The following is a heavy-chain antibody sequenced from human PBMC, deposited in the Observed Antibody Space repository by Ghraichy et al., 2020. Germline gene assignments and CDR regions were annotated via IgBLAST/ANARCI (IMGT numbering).Heavy chain of an antibody. CDR1: GGSISTYY. CDR3: ARGLMDGNWGSDAFDI. V-gene: IGHV4-4*07. D-gene: IGHD7-27*01. Sequence: ESLNISCTVSGGSISTYYWSWIRQPAGKGLEWVGRIYTSGSTNYNPSLKSRVTMSVDTSKNQFSLKLSSVTAADTAVYYCARGLMDGNWGSDAFDIWGQGTMVTVSS. J-gene: IGHJ3*02. CDR2: IYTSGST.